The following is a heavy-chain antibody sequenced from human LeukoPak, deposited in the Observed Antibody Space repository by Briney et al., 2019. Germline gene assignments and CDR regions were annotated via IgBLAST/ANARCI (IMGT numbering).Heavy chain of an antibody. V-gene: IGHV5-51*01. D-gene: IGHD2-2*01. J-gene: IGHJ2*01. Sequence: NPGESLKISCEGSGYTFTKYWIGWVRQMPGKGLEWMGIIHPGDSHTWYSPSFQGQVTISADKSISMAYLQWSSLKASDTAMYFCARQPGMTAKSWYFDLWGRGTLVTVSS. CDR2: IHPGDSHT. CDR3: ARQPGMTAKSWYFDL. CDR1: GYTFTKYW.